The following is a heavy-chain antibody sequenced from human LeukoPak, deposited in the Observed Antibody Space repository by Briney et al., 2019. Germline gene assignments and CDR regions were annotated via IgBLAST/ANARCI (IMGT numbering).Heavy chain of an antibody. CDR1: GGSISSGGYY. Sequence: SETLSLTCTVSGGSISSGGYYWSWIRQHPGKGLEWLGYIYYSGSTYYNPSLKSRVTISVDTSKNQFSLKLSSVTAADTAVYYCARDATWNGGSKAFDIWGQGTMVTVSS. CDR2: IYYSGST. J-gene: IGHJ3*02. CDR3: ARDATWNGGSKAFDI. D-gene: IGHD1-1*01. V-gene: IGHV4-31*03.